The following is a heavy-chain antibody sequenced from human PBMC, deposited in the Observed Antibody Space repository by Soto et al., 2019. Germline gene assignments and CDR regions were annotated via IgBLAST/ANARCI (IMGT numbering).Heavy chain of an antibody. D-gene: IGHD3-10*01. CDR2: ISYDGSNK. CDR1: GFTFSSYG. V-gene: IGHV3-30*18. Sequence: GESLKISCAASGFTFSSYGMHWVRQAPGKGLEWVAVISYDGSNKYYADSVKGRFTISRDNSKNTLYLQMNSLRAEDTAVYYCAKDMAHYGSGRPRPFDYWGQGTLVTVSS. CDR3: AKDMAHYGSGRPRPFDY. J-gene: IGHJ4*02.